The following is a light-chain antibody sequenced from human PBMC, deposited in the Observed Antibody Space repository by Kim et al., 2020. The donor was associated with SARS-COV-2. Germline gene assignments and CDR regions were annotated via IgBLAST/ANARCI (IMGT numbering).Light chain of an antibody. CDR1: ENISNN. Sequence: EIVMTQSPATLSVSPGEGGTLSCRASENISNNLAWYQQIPGRAPRLLIYGASTRAAGIPARFSGSGSGTEFTLTISSLQAEDFAIFFCQQYNHWPLTFGGGTKVDIK. V-gene: IGKV3-15*01. CDR3: QQYNHWPLT. J-gene: IGKJ4*01. CDR2: GAS.